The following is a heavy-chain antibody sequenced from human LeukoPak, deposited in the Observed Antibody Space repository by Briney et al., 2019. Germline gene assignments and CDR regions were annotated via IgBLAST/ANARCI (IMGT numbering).Heavy chain of an antibody. CDR3: AKVLGGWYID. CDR2: ISGSGGST. V-gene: IGHV3-23*01. CDR1: GFTFTSYA. J-gene: IGHJ4*02. D-gene: IGHD6-19*01. Sequence: PGGSLRLSCAASGFTFTSYATSWVRQAPGKGLEWVSGISGSGGSTYYADSVKGRFTISRDNSKNTLYLQMNSLRAEDTAVYYCAKVLGGWYIDWGQGTLVTVSS.